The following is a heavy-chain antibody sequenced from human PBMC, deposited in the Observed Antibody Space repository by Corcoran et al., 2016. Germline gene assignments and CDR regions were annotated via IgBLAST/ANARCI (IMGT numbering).Heavy chain of an antibody. CDR2: MYSGGTT. CDR3: ASASKGGIGYYYG. V-gene: IGHV3-53*01. Sequence: EVQLVESGGGLIHPGGSLRLSCAASGFTVSSDYMGWVRQAPGKGLDWVSVMYSGGTTFYADSVRGRFNISRDNSKNTLYLQMTSLRAEDTAIYYGASASKGGIGYYYGWGQVTLVTVSS. J-gene: IGHJ4*02. CDR1: GFTVSSDY. D-gene: IGHD3-22*01.